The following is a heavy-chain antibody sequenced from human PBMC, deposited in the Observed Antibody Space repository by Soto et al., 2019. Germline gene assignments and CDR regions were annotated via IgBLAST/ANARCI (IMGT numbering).Heavy chain of an antibody. CDR2: LNSYFTST. J-gene: IGHJ4*02. CDR1: GFTFSSYW. D-gene: IGHD6-19*01. CDR3: AIAVAGTVFDY. V-gene: IGHV3-74*01. Sequence: GGSLRLSCVVSGFTFSSYWMHWVRQAPVNGLVFVSRLNSYFTSTSYADSVKGRFTISRYNAKNTLYLQMNSLRAQDTAVYYCAIAVAGTVFDYWGQGAMVTVSS.